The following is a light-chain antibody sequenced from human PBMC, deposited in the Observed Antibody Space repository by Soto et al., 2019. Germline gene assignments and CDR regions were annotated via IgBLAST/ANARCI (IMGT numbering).Light chain of an antibody. Sequence: EIVLTQSPATLSLSPGEGATLSCRASQSVSDYLAWYQQKPGQAPRLLIYDASNRATGIPARFSGSGFGTDFTLTISSLEPEDFAVYYCEQRSIWPLYTFGQGTKVDIK. CDR3: EQRSIWPLYT. CDR2: DAS. J-gene: IGKJ2*01. V-gene: IGKV3-11*01. CDR1: QSVSDY.